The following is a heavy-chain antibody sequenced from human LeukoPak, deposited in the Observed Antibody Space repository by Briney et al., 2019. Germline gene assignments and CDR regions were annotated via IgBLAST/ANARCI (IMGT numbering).Heavy chain of an antibody. D-gene: IGHD1-26*01. CDR3: ARGSWPIVGGTMGWFDP. J-gene: IGHJ5*02. Sequence: GGSLRPSCAASGFTFSSYSMNWVRQAPGKGLEWVSYISSSSTIYYADSVKGRFTISRDNAKNSLYLQMNSLRDEDTAVYYCARGSWPIVGGTMGWFDPWGQGTLVTVSS. CDR1: GFTFSSYS. CDR2: ISSSSTI. V-gene: IGHV3-48*02.